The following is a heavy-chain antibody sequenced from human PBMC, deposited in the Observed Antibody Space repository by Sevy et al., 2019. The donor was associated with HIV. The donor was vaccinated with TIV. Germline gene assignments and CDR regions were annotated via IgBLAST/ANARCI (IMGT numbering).Heavy chain of an antibody. J-gene: IGHJ4*01. CDR1: GYTLTKLS. V-gene: IGHV1-24*01. Sequence: ASVKVSCKVSGYTLTKLSMHWVRQVRGKGLEWMGSFDPEDGKRIYAQKFQGRFTMTEDTSTDTGYLDLNSLRSEDSAVYFCATTKDYYESSGDPFDYWGHGTRVTFSS. CDR2: FDPEDGKR. D-gene: IGHD3-22*01. CDR3: ATTKDYYESSGDPFDY.